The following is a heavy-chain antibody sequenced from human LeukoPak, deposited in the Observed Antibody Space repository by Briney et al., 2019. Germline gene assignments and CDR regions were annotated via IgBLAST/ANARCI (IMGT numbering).Heavy chain of an antibody. CDR3: HAGSGSSFDY. CDR2: ISYDGSNK. J-gene: IGHJ4*02. D-gene: IGHD3-10*01. CDR1: GFTFSSYG. Sequence: GGSLRLSCAASGFTFSSYGMHWVRQARGKGLEWVAVISYDGSNKYYADSVKGRFTISRDNSKNTLYLQMNSLRAEDTAVYYCHAGSGSSFDYWGQGTLVTVSS. V-gene: IGHV3-30*03.